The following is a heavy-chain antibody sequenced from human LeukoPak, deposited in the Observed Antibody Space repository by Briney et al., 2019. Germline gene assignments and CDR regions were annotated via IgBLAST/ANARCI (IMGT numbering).Heavy chain of an antibody. CDR3: AKDRADDSSGYYLPHFDY. D-gene: IGHD3-22*01. V-gene: IGHV3-23*01. J-gene: IGHJ4*02. CDR2: ISGSGGST. CDR1: GFTFSSYA. Sequence: GGSLRLSCAASGFTFSSYAMSWVRQAPGQGLEWVSAISGSGGSTYYADSVKGRFTISRDNSKNTLYLQMNSLRAEDRAVYYCAKDRADDSSGYYLPHFDYWGQGTLVTVSS.